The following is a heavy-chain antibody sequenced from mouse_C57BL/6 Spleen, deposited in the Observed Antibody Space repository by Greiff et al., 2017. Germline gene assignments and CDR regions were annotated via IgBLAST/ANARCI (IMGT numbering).Heavy chain of an antibody. J-gene: IGHJ4*01. V-gene: IGHV1-80*01. CDR1: GYAFSSYW. D-gene: IGHD1-1*01. CDR2: IYPGDGDT. Sequence: QVHVKQSGAELVKPGASVKISCKASGYAFSSYWMNWVKQRPGKGLEWIGQIYPGDGDTNYNGKFKGKATLTADKSSSTAYMQLSSLTSEDSAVYFCAGYGSSEDAMDYWGQGTSVTVSS. CDR3: AGYGSSEDAMDY.